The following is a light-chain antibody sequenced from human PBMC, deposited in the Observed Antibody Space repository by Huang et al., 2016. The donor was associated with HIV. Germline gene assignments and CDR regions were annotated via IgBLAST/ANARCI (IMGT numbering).Light chain of an antibody. J-gene: IGKJ1*01. V-gene: IGKV2-30*01. Sequence: DVVLTQSPLSLPVTLGQSASISCRSTQSLLYRDGNTYLNWFHQRPGQSPRRLIYKVYNRDSGVPDRFSGSGSGTDFTLRINRVEAEDVGVYFCMQGVLWPWTFGHGTKVEIK. CDR1: QSLLYRDGNTY. CDR2: KVY. CDR3: MQGVLWPWT.